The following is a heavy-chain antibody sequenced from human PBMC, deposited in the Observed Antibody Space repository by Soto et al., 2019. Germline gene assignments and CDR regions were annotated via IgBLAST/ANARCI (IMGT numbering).Heavy chain of an antibody. CDR1: GFSVNSNF. CDR2: TPRTGAT. CDR3: RAWLLTESFDV. J-gene: IGHJ3*01. V-gene: IGHV3-53*01. D-gene: IGHD3-22*01. Sequence: VQLVESGGGLMQPGGSLRLSCAASGFSVNSNFMNWVRKAPGKGLEWVSFTPRTGATLYADSVKCRLLVSRDDANNAVYLRLNSLTVDDTAVYYCRAWLLTESFDVWGPGTVVTVSA.